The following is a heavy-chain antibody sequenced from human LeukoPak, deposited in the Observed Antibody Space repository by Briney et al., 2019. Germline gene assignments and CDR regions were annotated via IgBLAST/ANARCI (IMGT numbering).Heavy chain of an antibody. CDR1: GGSFSGYY. D-gene: IGHD3-9*01. V-gene: IGHV4-34*01. J-gene: IGHJ4*02. CDR2: INHSGST. Sequence: SGTLSLTCAVYGGSFSGYYWSWIRQPPGKGLEWIGEINHSGSTDYNPSLKSRVTISVDTSKNQFSLKLSSVTAADTAVYYCARGRHYDIWGQGTLVTVSS. CDR3: ARGRHYDI.